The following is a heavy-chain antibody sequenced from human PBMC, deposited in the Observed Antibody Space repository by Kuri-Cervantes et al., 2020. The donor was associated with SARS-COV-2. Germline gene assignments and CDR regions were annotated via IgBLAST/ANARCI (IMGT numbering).Heavy chain of an antibody. CDR3: ARGGKHHRILRFLESFHFDS. J-gene: IGHJ4*02. D-gene: IGHD3-3*01. CDR2: INPNSGGT. Sequence: ASVKVSCKASGYTFTDYYINWVRLAPGQGLEWMGWINPNSGGTDYAQRYQGWVTMTRDTSTRTAFMELNRLTSDDTAVYFCARGGKHHRILRFLESFHFDSWGQGTLVTVSS. V-gene: IGHV1-2*04. CDR1: GYTFTDYY.